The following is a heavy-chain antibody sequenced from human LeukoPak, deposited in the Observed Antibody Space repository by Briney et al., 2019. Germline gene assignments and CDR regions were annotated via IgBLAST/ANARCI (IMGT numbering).Heavy chain of an antibody. CDR2: IYTSGST. J-gene: IGHJ3*02. Sequence: PSETLSLTCTVSGGSISSYYWSWIRQPAGKGLEWIGRIYTSGSTNYNPSLKSRVTISVDTSKNQFSLKLSSVTAADTAVYYCXXXXXXXVTTKSWPENAFDIWGQGTMVTVSS. V-gene: IGHV4-4*07. CDR1: GGSISSYY. CDR3: XXXXXXXVTTKSWPENAFDI. D-gene: IGHD4-17*01.